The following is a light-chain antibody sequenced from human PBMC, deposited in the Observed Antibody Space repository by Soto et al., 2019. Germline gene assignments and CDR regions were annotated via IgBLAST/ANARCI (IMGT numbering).Light chain of an antibody. Sequence: QSALTQPPSVSGSPGQSVTISCTGTSSDVGGYNRVSWYQQPPGTAPKLIIYDVTKRPSGVPDRFSGSKSGNTASLTISGLQAEDEADYDCCSYAGSYSWIFGGGTKLTVL. V-gene: IGLV2-11*01. CDR2: DVT. CDR1: SSDVGGYNR. J-gene: IGLJ2*01. CDR3: CSYAGSYSWI.